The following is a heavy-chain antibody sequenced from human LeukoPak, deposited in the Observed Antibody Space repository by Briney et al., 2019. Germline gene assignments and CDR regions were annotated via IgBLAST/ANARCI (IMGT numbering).Heavy chain of an antibody. J-gene: IGHJ4*02. CDR3: VKGCSSASCYFDS. D-gene: IGHD2-2*01. CDR1: GFTFSSYA. V-gene: IGHV3-64D*06. CDR2: ISSNGGST. Sequence: PGGSLRLSCSASGFTFSSYAMHWVGQATGQVLEYVSAISSNGGSTYYADSVKGRFTISRDNSKNTLYLQMSSLRAEDTAVYYCVKGCSSASCYFDSWGQGTLVIVSS.